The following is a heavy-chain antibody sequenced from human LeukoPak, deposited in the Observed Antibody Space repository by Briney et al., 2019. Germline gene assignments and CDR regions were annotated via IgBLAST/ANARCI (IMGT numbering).Heavy chain of an antibody. Sequence: PGGSLRLSCAASGFTFSSYSMNWVRQAPGKGLEWVSSISSSSSYIYYADSVKGRFTISRDNAKNSLYLQMNSLRAEDTAVYYCASPTYYDSSGYYNLGDAFDIWGQGTMVTVSS. D-gene: IGHD3-22*01. J-gene: IGHJ3*02. CDR3: ASPTYYDSSGYYNLGDAFDI. V-gene: IGHV3-21*01. CDR2: ISSSSSYI. CDR1: GFTFSSYS.